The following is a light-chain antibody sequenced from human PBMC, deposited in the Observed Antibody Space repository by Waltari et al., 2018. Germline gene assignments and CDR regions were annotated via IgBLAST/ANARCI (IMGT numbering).Light chain of an antibody. Sequence: DIQMTQSPSSVSASVGDRVTITCRASQDVTKYIAWYQQKPGRAPKVLIFDVSTLQSGVPSRCSGSGSGTEFSLTISSLQPEDFATYYCQQGDSLPPTFGQGTKVEI. CDR2: DVS. CDR1: QDVTKY. J-gene: IGKJ1*01. CDR3: QQGDSLPPT. V-gene: IGKV1-12*01.